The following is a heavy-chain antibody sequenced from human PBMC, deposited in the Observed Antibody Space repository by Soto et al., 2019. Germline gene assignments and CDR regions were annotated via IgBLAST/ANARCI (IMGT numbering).Heavy chain of an antibody. V-gene: IGHV1-24*01. Sequence: AAVKVACKVSGSTLTELSMHWVRQAPGKGLEWMGGFDPEDGETIYAQKFQGRVTMTEDTSTDTAYMELSSLRSEDTAVYYCATDYMEVWGKGTTVTVSS. CDR2: FDPEDGET. CDR1: GSTLTELS. J-gene: IGHJ6*03. CDR3: ATDYMEV.